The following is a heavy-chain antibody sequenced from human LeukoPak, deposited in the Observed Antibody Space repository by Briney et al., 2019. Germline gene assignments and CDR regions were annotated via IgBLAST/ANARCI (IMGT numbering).Heavy chain of an antibody. CDR1: GFTFSSHS. J-gene: IGHJ4*02. D-gene: IGHD3/OR15-3a*01. Sequence: PGGSLRLSCAASGFTFSSHSLNWVRQAPGKGLEWISYIRSDSSAIYYADSVKGRFTISRDTAKNSLYLQMNSLRVEDTAVYYCARDSDWVLDYWGRGTLVTVSS. CDR2: IRSDSSAI. V-gene: IGHV3-48*04. CDR3: ARDSDWVLDY.